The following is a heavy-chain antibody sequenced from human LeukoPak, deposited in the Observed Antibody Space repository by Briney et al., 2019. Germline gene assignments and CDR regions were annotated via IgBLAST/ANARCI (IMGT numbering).Heavy chain of an antibody. D-gene: IGHD2-2*01. Sequence: GGSLRLSCAASGFTFSDYYMSWIRQAPGKGLEWVSAISGSGGSTYYADSVKGRFTISRDNSKNTLYLQMNSLRAEDTAVYYCAKATWYCSSTSCYGDYYYYGMDVWGQGTTVTVSS. J-gene: IGHJ6*02. CDR3: AKATWYCSSTSCYGDYYYYGMDV. CDR2: ISGSGGST. CDR1: GFTFSDYY. V-gene: IGHV3-23*01.